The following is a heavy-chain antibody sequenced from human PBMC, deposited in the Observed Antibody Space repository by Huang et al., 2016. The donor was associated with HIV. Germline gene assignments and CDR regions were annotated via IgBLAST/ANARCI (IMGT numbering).Heavy chain of an antibody. CDR3: ARDPRIQSWLNFFDY. V-gene: IGHV3-74*01. Sequence: EVQLVESGGGLVQPGGSLRLSCAASGFSISSYWMHWVRQAPGKGLVWVSRINSDGSSTSYADSVKCRCTISIDNAKNTLYLQMNSLRAEDTAVYYCARDPRIQSWLNFFDYWGQGTLVSVSS. J-gene: IGHJ4*02. D-gene: IGHD3-22*01. CDR2: INSDGSST. CDR1: GFSISSYW.